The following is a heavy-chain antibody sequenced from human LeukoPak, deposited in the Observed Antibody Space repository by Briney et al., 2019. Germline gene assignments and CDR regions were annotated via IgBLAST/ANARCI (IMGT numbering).Heavy chain of an antibody. Sequence: SQTLSLTCTVSGGSISSGGYYWSWIRQPPGKGLEWIGYIYYSGSTYYNPSLKSRVTISVDTSKNQFSLKLSSVTAADTAVYYCARAASSGYYNQRTREAFDIWGQRTMVTVSS. J-gene: IGHJ3*02. D-gene: IGHD3-22*01. CDR2: IYYSGST. CDR1: GGSISSGGYY. V-gene: IGHV4-31*03. CDR3: ARAASSGYYNQRTREAFDI.